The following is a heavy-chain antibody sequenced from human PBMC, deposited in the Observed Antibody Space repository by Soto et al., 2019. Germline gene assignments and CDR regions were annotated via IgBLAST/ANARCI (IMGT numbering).Heavy chain of an antibody. J-gene: IGHJ4*02. D-gene: IGHD2-21*02. CDR1: GYSFSTYW. V-gene: IGHV5-51*01. CDR2: IFPGDSDI. CDR3: ARRSNCNSAAPDY. Sequence: GESLKISCKGSGYSFSTYWSAWVRQMPGKGLEWMGIIFPGDSDIRYSPSFQGHVTISADESINTAYLRWSSLKASDTAMYYCARRSNCNSAAPDYWGQGTLVTVSS.